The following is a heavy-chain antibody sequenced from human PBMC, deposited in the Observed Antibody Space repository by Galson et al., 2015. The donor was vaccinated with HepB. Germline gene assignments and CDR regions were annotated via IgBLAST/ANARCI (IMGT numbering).Heavy chain of an antibody. J-gene: IGHJ4*02. CDR2: ISGSGGST. CDR3: ARERWNYGGTPTAY. D-gene: IGHD4-23*01. CDR1: GFTFSSYA. Sequence: SLRLSCAASGFTFSSYAMSWVRQAPGKGLEWVSAISGSGGSTYYADSVKGRFTISRDNSKNTLYLQMNSLRAEDTAVYYCARERWNYGGTPTAYWGQGTLVTVSS. V-gene: IGHV3-23*01.